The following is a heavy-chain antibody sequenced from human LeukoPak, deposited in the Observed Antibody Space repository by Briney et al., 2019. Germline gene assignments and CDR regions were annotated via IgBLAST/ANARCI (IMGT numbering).Heavy chain of an antibody. CDR2: IYTGGST. Sequence: GGSLRLSCEVSGFTVSSNYVSWVRQAPGKGLECVSVIYTGGSTYYADSVKGRFTISRDNSKNTLYLQTNSLRAEDTAVYYCARVSKGNYFDYWGQGTLVTVSS. J-gene: IGHJ4*02. V-gene: IGHV3-53*01. CDR1: GFTVSSNY. CDR3: ARVSKGNYFDY.